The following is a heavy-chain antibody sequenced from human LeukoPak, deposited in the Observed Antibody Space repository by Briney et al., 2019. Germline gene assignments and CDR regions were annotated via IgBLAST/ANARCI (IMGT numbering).Heavy chain of an antibody. CDR2: ITTSGGST. CDR1: GFTFSSYA. J-gene: IGHJ4*02. D-gene: IGHD2-2*01. V-gene: IGHV3-23*01. Sequence: PGGSLRLSCAASGFTFSSYAMSWVRQAPGKGLEWVSSITTSGGSTSYADSVRGRFTISRDNSKNSLYLQMSSLRAEDTAVYYCARAGVDQMRYWGQGTLVTVSS. CDR3: ARAGVDQMRY.